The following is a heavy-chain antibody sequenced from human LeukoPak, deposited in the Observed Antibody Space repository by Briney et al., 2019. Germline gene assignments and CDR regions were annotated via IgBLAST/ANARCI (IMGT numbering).Heavy chain of an antibody. CDR2: ISAYNGNT. CDR3: ARELNGVRGVITQDPYFDY. D-gene: IGHD3-10*01. CDR1: GYTFTSYG. V-gene: IGHV1-18*01. Sequence: GASVKVSCKASGYTFTSYGISWVRQAPGQGLEWMGWISAYNGNTNYAQKLQGRVTMTTDTSTSTAYMELRSLRSDDTAVYYCARELNGVRGVITQDPYFDYWGQGTLVTVSS. J-gene: IGHJ4*02.